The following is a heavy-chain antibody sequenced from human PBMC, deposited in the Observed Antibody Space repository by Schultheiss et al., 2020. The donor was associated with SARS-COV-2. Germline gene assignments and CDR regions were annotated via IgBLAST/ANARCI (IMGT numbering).Heavy chain of an antibody. CDR2: ISYDGSNK. Sequence: GGSLRLSCAASGFTFSSYGMHWVRQAPGKGLEWVAVISYDGSNKYYADSVKGRFNISRDNSKNTLYLQMNSLRAEDTAVYYCARGVYYWGQGTLVTVSS. CDR3: ARGVYY. J-gene: IGHJ4*02. V-gene: IGHV3-30*12. CDR1: GFTFSSYG.